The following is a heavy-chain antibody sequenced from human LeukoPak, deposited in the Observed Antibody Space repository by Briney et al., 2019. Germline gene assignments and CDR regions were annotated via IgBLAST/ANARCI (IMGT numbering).Heavy chain of an antibody. Sequence: SETLSLTCAVYGGSFSGYYWSWIRQPPGKGLEWIGEINHSGSTNYNPSLKSRVTISVDTSKNQFSLKLSSVTAADTAVYYCARVPITVVRGVITYYFDYWGQGTLVTVSS. J-gene: IGHJ4*02. CDR2: INHSGST. D-gene: IGHD3-10*01. V-gene: IGHV4-34*01. CDR1: GGSFSGYY. CDR3: ARVPITVVRGVITYYFDY.